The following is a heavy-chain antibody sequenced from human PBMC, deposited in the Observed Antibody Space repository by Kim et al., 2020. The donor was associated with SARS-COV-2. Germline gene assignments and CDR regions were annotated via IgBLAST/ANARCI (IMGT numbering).Heavy chain of an antibody. CDR2: ISGSGGST. CDR1: GFTFSSYA. CDR3: AKEPSLYYDYVWGSYRSGPEPDQDYYYYGMDV. Sequence: GGSLRLSCAASGFTFSSYAMSWVRQAPGKGLEWVSAISGSGGSTYYADSVKGRFTISRDNSKNTLYLQMNSLRAEDTAVYYCAKEPSLYYDYVWGSYRSGPEPDQDYYYYGMDVWGQGTTVTVSS. D-gene: IGHD3-16*02. J-gene: IGHJ6*02. V-gene: IGHV3-23*01.